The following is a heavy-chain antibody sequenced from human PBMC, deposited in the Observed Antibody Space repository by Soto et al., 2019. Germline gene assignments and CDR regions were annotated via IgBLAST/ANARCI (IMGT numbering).Heavy chain of an antibody. CDR2: IYYSGST. J-gene: IGHJ4*02. CDR3: ARHFFFPGEQWLAFDY. V-gene: IGHV4-59*08. CDR1: GGSISSCY. Sequence: SETLSLTCTVSGGSISSCYWSWSRQPPGKGLEWIGYIYYSGSTSYNPSLKRRVTISVDTSKNQFSLKLSSVTAADTAVYYCARHFFFPGEQWLAFDYWGQGTLVTVSS. D-gene: IGHD6-19*01.